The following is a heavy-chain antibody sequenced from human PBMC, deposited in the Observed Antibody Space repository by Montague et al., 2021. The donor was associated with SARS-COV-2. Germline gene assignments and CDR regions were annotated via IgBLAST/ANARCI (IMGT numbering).Heavy chain of an antibody. V-gene: IGHV3-30*04. J-gene: IGHJ6*02. CDR2: ISYDGSNK. CDR3: ARDLTYYYGMDV. Sequence: SLRLSCAASGFTFSSYAMHWVRQAPGKGLEWVAVISYDGSNKYYADSVKGRFTISRDNSKNTLYLQMNSLRAEDTAVYYGARDLTYYYGMDVWGQGTTVTVSS. CDR1: GFTFSSYA.